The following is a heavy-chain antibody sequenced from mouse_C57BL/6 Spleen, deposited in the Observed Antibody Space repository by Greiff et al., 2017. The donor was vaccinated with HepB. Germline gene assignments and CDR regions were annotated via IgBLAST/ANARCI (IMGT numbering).Heavy chain of an antibody. CDR1: GFTFSSYA. J-gene: IGHJ2*01. Sequence: EVKLQESGEGLVKPGGSLKLSCAASGFTFSSYAMSWVRQTPEKRLEWVAYISSGGDYIYYADTVKGRFTISRDNARNTLYLQMSSLKSEDTAMYYCTRDLYDGYSDYWGQGTTLTVSS. CDR3: TRDLYDGYSDY. V-gene: IGHV5-9-1*02. CDR2: ISSGGDYI. D-gene: IGHD2-3*01.